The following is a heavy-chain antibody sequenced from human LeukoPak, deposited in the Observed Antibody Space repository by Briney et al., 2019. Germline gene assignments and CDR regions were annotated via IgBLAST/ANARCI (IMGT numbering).Heavy chain of an antibody. V-gene: IGHV3-53*04. CDR3: ARDRNAFDI. CDR2: IHSGGGT. Sequence: PGGSLRLSCAASGFTVSSNYMSWVRQAPGKGLEWVSVIHSGGGTYYADSVKGRFTISRHNSKNTLYLQMNNLRAEDTALYFCARDRNAFDIWGQGTMVTVSS. J-gene: IGHJ3*02. CDR1: GFTVSSNY.